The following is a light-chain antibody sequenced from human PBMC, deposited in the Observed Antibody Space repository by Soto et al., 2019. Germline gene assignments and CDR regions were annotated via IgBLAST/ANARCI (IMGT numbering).Light chain of an antibody. CDR2: EGN. J-gene: IGLJ2*01. CDR1: SGDIGTYYL. V-gene: IGLV2-23*01. CDR3: CSYAGRSTVI. Sequence: QSALTQPASVSGSPGQSITISCTGTSGDIGTYYLVSWYQQHPGRAPKLIIFEGNKRPSGVSNRFSASKSGNTASLAISGLQAEDEADCHCCSYAGRSTVICGGGTKLTVL.